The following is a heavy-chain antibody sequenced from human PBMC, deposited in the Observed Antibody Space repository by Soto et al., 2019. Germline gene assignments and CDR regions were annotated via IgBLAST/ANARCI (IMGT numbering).Heavy chain of an antibody. D-gene: IGHD2-21*02. V-gene: IGHV2-5*02. Sequence: QITLKESGPTLVKPTQTLTLTCTFSGFSLSTSGVGVGWIRQPPGKALEWLALIYWDDDKRYSPSLKSRLTLTKDTPKHQVVLTMTNMDPVDTATYYCAHSRCGGDCLQSYSSHYYYGMDVWGQGTTVTVSS. CDR1: GFSLSTSGVG. CDR2: IYWDDDK. CDR3: AHSRCGGDCLQSYSSHYYYGMDV. J-gene: IGHJ6*02.